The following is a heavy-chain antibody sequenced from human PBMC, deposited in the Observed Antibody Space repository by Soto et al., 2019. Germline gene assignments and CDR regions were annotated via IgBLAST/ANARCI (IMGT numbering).Heavy chain of an antibody. CDR2: IRCYNGNT. CDR3: ARDAGVPAAKSDY. J-gene: IGHJ4*02. V-gene: IGHV1-18*01. Sequence: QVQLVQSGAEVKEPGASVKVSCKASGYTFANYGISWVRQAPGQGLEWMGWIRCYNGNTNYAQNLQGRVTMTADTSTSTAYMELRSLRSDATAVYFCARDAGVPAAKSDYWGQGTLVTVSS. CDR1: GYTFANYG. D-gene: IGHD2-2*01.